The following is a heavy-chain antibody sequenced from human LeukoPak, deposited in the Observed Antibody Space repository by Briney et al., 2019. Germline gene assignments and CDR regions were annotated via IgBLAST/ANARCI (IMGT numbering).Heavy chain of an antibody. Sequence: GASVKVSCKVSGYTFTGYYMHWVRQAPGQGLEWMGWINPNSGGTNYAQNFQGRVTITRNASVSTAYMELSSLRSEDTAVYYCARRTLTIRTFDIWGQGTMVTVSS. CDR3: ARRTLTIRTFDI. V-gene: IGHV1-2*02. J-gene: IGHJ3*02. CDR2: INPNSGGT. CDR1: GYTFTGYY. D-gene: IGHD3-3*01.